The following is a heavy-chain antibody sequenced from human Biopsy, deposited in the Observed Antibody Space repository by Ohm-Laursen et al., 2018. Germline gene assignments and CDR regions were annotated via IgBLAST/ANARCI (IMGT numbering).Heavy chain of an antibody. D-gene: IGHD6-19*01. V-gene: IGHV1-46*01. J-gene: IGHJ4*02. Sequence: ASVKVSCKASGYSFTSYYMHWVRQAPGQGLEWMGMISPSGSTTSYPQIFQGRATMTRDTSKSTVYMELSSLRSADTAVYFCARNTGWYRDLYYFDYWGQGTLVTVSS. CDR2: ISPSGSTT. CDR3: ARNTGWYRDLYYFDY. CDR1: GYSFTSYY.